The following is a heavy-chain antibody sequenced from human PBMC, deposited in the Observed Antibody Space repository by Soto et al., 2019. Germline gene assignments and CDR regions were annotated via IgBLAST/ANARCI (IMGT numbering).Heavy chain of an antibody. CDR2: ISYDGRNK. D-gene: IGHD6-19*01. J-gene: IGHJ6*02. CDR1: GFTFSSYG. V-gene: IGHV3-30*18. Sequence: GGSLRLSCAASGFTFSSYGMHWVRQAPGKGLEWVAVISYDGRNKYYADAVKGRFTISRDNSKNTLYLQMSSLRAEDTAAYYCVKDGSSGWPYFYDMDVWGQGTTVTAP. CDR3: VKDGSSGWPYFYDMDV.